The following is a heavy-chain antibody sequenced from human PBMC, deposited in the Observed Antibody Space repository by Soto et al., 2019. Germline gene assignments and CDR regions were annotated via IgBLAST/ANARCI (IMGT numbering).Heavy chain of an antibody. Sequence: PGGSLRLSCAASGFTFSSYSMNWVRQAPGKGLEWVSSISSSSSYIYYADSVKGRFTISKDNAKNSPYLQMNSLSAEDTAVYYCARDPGSAAGTVGYFDYWGQGTLVTGSS. CDR2: ISSSSSYI. J-gene: IGHJ4*02. V-gene: IGHV3-21*01. D-gene: IGHD6-13*01. CDR1: GFTFSSYS. CDR3: ARDPGSAAGTVGYFDY.